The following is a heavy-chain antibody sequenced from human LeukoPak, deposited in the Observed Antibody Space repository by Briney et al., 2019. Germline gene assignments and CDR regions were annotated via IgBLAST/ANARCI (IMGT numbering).Heavy chain of an antibody. J-gene: IGHJ6*03. CDR2: ICNRDNTP. D-gene: IGHD3-10*01. V-gene: IGHV3-48*03. CDR3: ARGPPPICFGELLSPHYYYMDV. CDR1: GFTLRSYE. Sequence: PGGSLPLSCVPSGFTLRSYEEKGVRQPRGEGLEWFSYICNRDNTPQPVDPEKGRLTISRDNAKTLLYLQMNSLRVEDTAVYYCARGPPPICFGELLSPHYYYMDVWGKGTTVTVSS.